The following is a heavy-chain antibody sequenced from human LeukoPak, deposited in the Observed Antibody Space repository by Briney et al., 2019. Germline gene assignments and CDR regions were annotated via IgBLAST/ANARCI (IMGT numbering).Heavy chain of an antibody. J-gene: IGHJ4*02. CDR1: GYTFTSYA. CDR2: IIPIFGTA. CDR3: ARDRDWAGYTYGFYY. V-gene: IGHV1-69*13. D-gene: IGHD5-18*01. Sequence: ASVKVSCKASGYTFTSYAISWVRQAPGQGLEWMGGIIPIFGTANYAQKFQGRVTITADESTSTAYMELSSLRSEDTAVYYCARDRDWAGYTYGFYYWGQGTLGTVSS.